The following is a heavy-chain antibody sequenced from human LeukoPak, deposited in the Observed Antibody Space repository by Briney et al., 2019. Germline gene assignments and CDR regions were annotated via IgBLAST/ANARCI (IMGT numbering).Heavy chain of an antibody. CDR3: ARAPLTPYYYGMDV. CDR1: GGSFSGYD. D-gene: IGHD1-14*01. Sequence: PSETLSLTCAVYGGSFSGYDWSWIRQAPGKGLEWIGEINHSGSTNYNPSLKSRLTISVDTSKNQFSLKLSSVTAADTAVYYCARAPLTPYYYGMDVWGQGTTVTVSS. V-gene: IGHV4-34*01. CDR2: INHSGST. J-gene: IGHJ6*02.